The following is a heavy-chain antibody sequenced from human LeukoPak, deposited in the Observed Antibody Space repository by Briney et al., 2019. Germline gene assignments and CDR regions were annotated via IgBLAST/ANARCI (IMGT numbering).Heavy chain of an antibody. J-gene: IGHJ6*03. V-gene: IGHV4-34*01. Sequence: SETLSLTCAVYGGSFSGYYWSWIRQPPGKGLEWIGEINHSGSTNYNPSLKSRVTISVDTSKNQFSLKLSSVTAADTAVYYCARGMVTAAILSFYYYYYMDVWGKGTTVTVSS. D-gene: IGHD2-2*02. CDR2: INHSGST. CDR1: GGSFSGYY. CDR3: ARGMVTAAILSFYYYYYMDV.